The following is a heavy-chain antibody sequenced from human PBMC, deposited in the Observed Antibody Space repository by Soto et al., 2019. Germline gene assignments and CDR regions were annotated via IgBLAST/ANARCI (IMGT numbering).Heavy chain of an antibody. CDR2: ISYDGSNK. CDR3: VREGLPVAVD. D-gene: IGHD6-19*01. CDR1: GFTFSRYA. J-gene: IGHJ4*02. V-gene: IGHV3-30-3*01. Sequence: QVQLVESGGGVVQPGRSLRLSCAASGFTFSRYAMHWVRQAPGKGLEWVAVISYDGSNKYYADSVKGRFTISRDNSKNTVYLQMNSLRAADTAVHYCVREGLPVAVDWGQGTLVTVTS.